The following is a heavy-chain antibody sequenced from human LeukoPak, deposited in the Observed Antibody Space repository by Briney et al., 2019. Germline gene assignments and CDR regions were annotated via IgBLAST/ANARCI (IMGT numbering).Heavy chain of an antibody. CDR1: GYTFTDYY. CDR3: ARVPDYGGKDLVY. V-gene: IGHV1-2*02. J-gene: IGHJ4*02. D-gene: IGHD4-23*01. Sequence: GASVKVSCKASGYTFTDYYMHWVRQAPGQGLEWMGWINPNSADTHYAQKFQGRVTMTRDTSITTAYMELSRLTSDDTAVYYCARVPDYGGKDLVYWGQGTLVTVSS. CDR2: INPNSADT.